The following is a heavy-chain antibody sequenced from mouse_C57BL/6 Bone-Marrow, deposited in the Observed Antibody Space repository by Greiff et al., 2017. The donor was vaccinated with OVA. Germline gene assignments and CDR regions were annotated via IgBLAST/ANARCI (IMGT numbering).Heavy chain of an antibody. D-gene: IGHD2-3*01. CDR2: ISNGGGST. V-gene: IGHV5-12*01. Sequence: EVMLVESGGGLVQPGGSLKLSCAASGFTFSDYYMYWVRQTPEKRLEWVAYISNGGGSTYYPDTVKGRFTISRDNAKNTLYLQMSRLKAEDTAMYYCARPDGYFPFAYWGQGTLVTVSA. J-gene: IGHJ3*01. CDR1: GFTFSDYY. CDR3: ARPDGYFPFAY.